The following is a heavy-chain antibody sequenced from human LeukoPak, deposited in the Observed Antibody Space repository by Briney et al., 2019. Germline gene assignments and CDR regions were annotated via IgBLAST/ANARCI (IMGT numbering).Heavy chain of an antibody. Sequence: GGSLRLSFAASGFTFSSYGMHWVRQAPGKGLEWVAFIRYDGSNKYYADSVKGRFTISRDNSKNTLYLQMNSLRAEDTAVYYCAKTPGRYSYGILDYWGQGTLVTVSS. D-gene: IGHD5-18*01. V-gene: IGHV3-30*02. CDR1: GFTFSSYG. J-gene: IGHJ4*02. CDR2: IRYDGSNK. CDR3: AKTPGRYSYGILDY.